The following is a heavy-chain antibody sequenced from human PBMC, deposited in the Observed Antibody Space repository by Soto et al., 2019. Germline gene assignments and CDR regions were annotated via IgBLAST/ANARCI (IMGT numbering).Heavy chain of an antibody. D-gene: IGHD2-15*01. CDR2: ISYDGSNK. V-gene: IGHV3-30-3*01. Sequence: QVQLVESGGGVVQPGRSLRLSCAASGFTFSSYAMHWVRQAPGKGLEWVAVISYDGSNKYYADSVKGRFTISRDNSKNTLNLQMNSLRAEDTAVYYCARDPELRSVVVVAASYFDYWGQGTLVTVSS. J-gene: IGHJ4*02. CDR3: ARDPELRSVVVVAASYFDY. CDR1: GFTFSSYA.